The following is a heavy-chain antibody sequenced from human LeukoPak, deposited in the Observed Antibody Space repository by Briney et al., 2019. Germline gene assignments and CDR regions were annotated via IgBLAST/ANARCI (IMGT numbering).Heavy chain of an antibody. CDR2: ISAYNGNT. D-gene: IGHD3-22*01. V-gene: IGHV1-18*01. J-gene: IGHJ4*02. CDR1: GYTFTSYG. Sequence: ASVKVSCKASGYTFTSYGISWVRQAPGQGLEWMGWISAYNGNTNYAQKLQGRVTMTTDTSTSTAYMELRSLRSDDTAVYYCARESWHYDSSGYYPFGYWGQGTLVTVSS. CDR3: ARESWHYDSSGYYPFGY.